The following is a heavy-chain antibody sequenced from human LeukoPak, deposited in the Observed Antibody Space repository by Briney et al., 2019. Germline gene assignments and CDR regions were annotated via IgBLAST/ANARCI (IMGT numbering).Heavy chain of an antibody. Sequence: GGSLRFSCAASGFTFSSYAIHWVRQAPGKGLEWVAAISSDEISKYYADSVKGRFTISRDNSKNTLYLQMNSLRAEDTAVYFCARDAYASGSHDYWGQGTLVTVSS. CDR3: ARDAYASGSHDY. J-gene: IGHJ4*02. CDR1: GFTFSSYA. D-gene: IGHD3-10*01. V-gene: IGHV3-30-3*01. CDR2: ISSDEISK.